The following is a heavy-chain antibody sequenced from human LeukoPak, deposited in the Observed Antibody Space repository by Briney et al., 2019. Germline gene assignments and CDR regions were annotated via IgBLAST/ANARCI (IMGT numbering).Heavy chain of an antibody. CDR3: ARGEESASGNYGARYFHH. CDR2: IHNRGSN. J-gene: IGHJ1*01. D-gene: IGHD4-11*01. Sequence: SETLSLTCTVSGFSINSDCYWGGCHQPPGRGRDWLDIIHNRGSNYQNPSLKSRITMSIDTSTNQFSLKLNSVTAADTAVYYCARGEESASGNYGARYFHHWGQGTLVTVSS. CDR1: GFSINSDCY. V-gene: IGHV4-38-2*02.